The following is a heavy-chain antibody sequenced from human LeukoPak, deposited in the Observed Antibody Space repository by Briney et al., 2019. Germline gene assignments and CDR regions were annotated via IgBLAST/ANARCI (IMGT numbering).Heavy chain of an antibody. Sequence: GGSLRLSCAASGFTFSSYWMSWVRQAPGKGLEWVANIKQDGSEKYYVDSVKGRFTISRDNAKNSLYLQVNSLRAEDTAVYYCARVELGYYYGSGSYPVPNYFDYWGQGTLVTVSS. CDR3: ARVELGYYYGSGSYPVPNYFDY. D-gene: IGHD3-10*01. CDR1: GFTFSSYW. J-gene: IGHJ4*02. V-gene: IGHV3-7*01. CDR2: IKQDGSEK.